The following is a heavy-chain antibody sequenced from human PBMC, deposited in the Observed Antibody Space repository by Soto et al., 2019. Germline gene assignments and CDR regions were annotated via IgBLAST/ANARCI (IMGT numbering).Heavy chain of an antibody. CDR1: GGSISLYY. V-gene: IGHV4-34*01. Sequence: SETLSLTYAVYGGSISLYYWSCIRQTPGKGLEWIGEINHRGSTNYNPSLKSRVTISVDTSNNQFSLKLSSVTAADTAVYYCARDYDFWSGYRKINWFDPWGQGTLVTVS. CDR3: ARDYDFWSGYRKINWFDP. CDR2: INHRGST. J-gene: IGHJ5*02. D-gene: IGHD3-3*01.